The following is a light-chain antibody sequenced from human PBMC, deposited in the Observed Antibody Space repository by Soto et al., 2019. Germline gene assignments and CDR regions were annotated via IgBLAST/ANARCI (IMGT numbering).Light chain of an antibody. Sequence: QSALTQPASVSGSPGQSITISCTGTSSDVGGYNYVSWYQQHPGKAPKLMIYEVSNRPSGVSNRFSVSKSGNTASLTISGLQAEDEADYYCSSYTNSSIDYVFGTGTKLTVL. CDR3: SSYTNSSIDYV. V-gene: IGLV2-14*01. J-gene: IGLJ1*01. CDR1: SSDVGGYNY. CDR2: EVS.